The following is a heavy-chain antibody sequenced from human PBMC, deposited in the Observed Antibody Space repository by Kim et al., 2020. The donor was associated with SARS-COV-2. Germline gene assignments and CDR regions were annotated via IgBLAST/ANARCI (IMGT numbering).Heavy chain of an antibody. CDR1: GFTFSDSY. CDR3: ARSPNRNYVNFDY. CDR2: ISSSSSYT. J-gene: IGHJ4*02. V-gene: IGHV3-11*06. D-gene: IGHD1-7*01. Sequence: GGSLRLSCTASGFTFSDSYMSWIRQAPGKGLEWVSYISSSSSYTNYADSVKGRFTISRDNAKNSLYLQMNSLRAEDTAVYYCARSPNRNYVNFDYWGQGTLVTVSS.